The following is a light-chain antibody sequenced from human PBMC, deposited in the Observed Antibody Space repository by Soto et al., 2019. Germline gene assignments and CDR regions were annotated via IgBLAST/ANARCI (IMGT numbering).Light chain of an antibody. Sequence: EILMTQSPATLSLSPGDRSALSCKASQSVHNFLAWYQQKPGQAPRLLIYGASNRATGIPDRFSGSGSGTDFTLTISRLEPEDFAVYYCQQYGSSGTFGQGTKVDIK. CDR3: QQYGSSGT. V-gene: IGKV3-20*01. CDR1: QSVHNF. CDR2: GAS. J-gene: IGKJ1*01.